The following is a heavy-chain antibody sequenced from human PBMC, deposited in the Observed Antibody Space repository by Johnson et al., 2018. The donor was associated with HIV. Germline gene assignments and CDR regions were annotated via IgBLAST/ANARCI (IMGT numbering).Heavy chain of an antibody. V-gene: IGHV3-15*01. Sequence: VQLVESGGGLVQPGRSLRLSCTGSGFTFGDYVMNWFRQAPGKGLEWVGRIKSKTDGGTTDYAAPVKGRFTISRDDSKNTLYLQMNSLKTEDTAVYYCTTDRGNGDYDAFDIWGQGTMVTVSS. CDR2: IKSKTDGGTT. CDR1: GFTFGDYV. CDR3: TTDRGNGDYDAFDI. J-gene: IGHJ3*02. D-gene: IGHD4-17*01.